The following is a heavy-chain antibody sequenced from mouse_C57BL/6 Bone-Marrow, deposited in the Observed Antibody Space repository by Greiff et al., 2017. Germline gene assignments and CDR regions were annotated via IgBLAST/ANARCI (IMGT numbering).Heavy chain of an antibody. CDR3: ARYPLRY. J-gene: IGHJ2*01. Sequence: QVQLQQPGAELVKPGASVKLSCKASGYTFTSYWMQWVKQRPGQGLEWIGEIDPSDSYTNYNQKFKGKATLTVDTSSSTAYMQLSSLTSEDSAVYYCARYPLRYWGQGTTLTVSS. CDR2: IDPSDSYT. CDR1: GYTFTSYW. V-gene: IGHV1-50*01.